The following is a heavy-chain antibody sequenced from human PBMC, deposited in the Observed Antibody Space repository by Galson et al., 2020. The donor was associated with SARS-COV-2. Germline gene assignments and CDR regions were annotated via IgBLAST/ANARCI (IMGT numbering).Heavy chain of an antibody. Sequence: SETLSPTCTVSGGSISDYYWSWIRQPPGKGLEWIGYIYYSGSTNYNPSLKSRVTISVDTSKNQFSLKLRSVTAADTAVYYCARHYASGRPAFDSWGQGTLVTVSS. D-gene: IGHD3-10*01. J-gene: IGHJ4*02. V-gene: IGHV4-59*01. CDR3: ARHYASGRPAFDS. CDR2: IYYSGST. CDR1: GGSISDYY.